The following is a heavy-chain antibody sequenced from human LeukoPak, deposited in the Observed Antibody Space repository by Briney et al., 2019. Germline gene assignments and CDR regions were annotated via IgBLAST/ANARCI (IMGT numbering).Heavy chain of an antibody. CDR3: ARSVAAAGHDAFDI. V-gene: IGHV3-13*01. D-gene: IGHD6-13*01. CDR2: IGTASDT. CDR1: GFTFSSYD. Sequence: GGSLRLSCAASGFTFSSYDMHWVRQATGKGLEWVSAIGTASDTYYPGSVKGRFTISRENAKNSLYLQMNSLRAGDTAVYYCARSVAAAGHDAFDIWGQGTMVTVSS. J-gene: IGHJ3*02.